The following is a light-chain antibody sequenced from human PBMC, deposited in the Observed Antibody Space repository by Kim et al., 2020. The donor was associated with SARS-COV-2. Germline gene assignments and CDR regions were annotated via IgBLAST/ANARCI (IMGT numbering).Light chain of an antibody. Sequence: SPGERTSLSCRASQSVSRNYLAWYQQKPGQAPRLLIYGASSRATGIPDRFSGSGSGTDFTLTISSLEPEDFAVYYCQQYGSSPYTFGQGTKLEI. V-gene: IGKV3-20*01. J-gene: IGKJ2*01. CDR1: QSVSRNY. CDR2: GAS. CDR3: QQYGSSPYT.